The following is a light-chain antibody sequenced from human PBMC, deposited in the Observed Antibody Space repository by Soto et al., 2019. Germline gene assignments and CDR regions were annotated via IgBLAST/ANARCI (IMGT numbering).Light chain of an antibody. J-gene: IGKJ1*01. Sequence: VLTQSPGTLSLSPGERATLSCRASQSVSSTYLAWYQQKPGQAPRLLIYGASSRATGIPDRFSGSGSGTDFTLTISRLEPEDFAVYYCQHYVTSLTTFGQGTKVEVK. CDR3: QHYVTSLTT. CDR2: GAS. CDR1: QSVSSTY. V-gene: IGKV3-20*01.